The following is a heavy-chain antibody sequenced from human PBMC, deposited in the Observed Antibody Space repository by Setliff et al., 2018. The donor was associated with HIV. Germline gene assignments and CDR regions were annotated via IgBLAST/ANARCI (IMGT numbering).Heavy chain of an antibody. CDR2: VGAVGSPT. CDR1: GFTFSNYA. J-gene: IGHJ3*02. D-gene: IGHD3-10*01. Sequence: GGSLRLSCAASGFTFSNYAMGWVRQGPGKGLEWVSTVGAVGSPTHYAESVRGRFTTSKDNSKSTLSLQMNSLREEDTAVYFCAKVFAFGIDGFDIWGQGTMVTVSS. CDR3: AKVFAFGIDGFDI. V-gene: IGHV3-23*01.